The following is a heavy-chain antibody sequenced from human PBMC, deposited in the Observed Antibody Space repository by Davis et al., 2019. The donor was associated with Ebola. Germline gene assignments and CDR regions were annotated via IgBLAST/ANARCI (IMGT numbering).Heavy chain of an antibody. CDR1: RYTFTSYY. D-gene: IGHD3-3*01. CDR3: AREDYDSISRERWFDP. CDR2: INPSGCST. J-gene: IGHJ5*02. V-gene: IGHV1-46*01. Sequence: ASVKVSCKASRYTFTSYYMHWVRQAPGQGLEWMGIINPSGCSTSYAQKFQGRVTMTRDTSTSTVHMELSSLRSEDTAVYYCAREDYDSISRERWFDPWGQGTLVTVSS.